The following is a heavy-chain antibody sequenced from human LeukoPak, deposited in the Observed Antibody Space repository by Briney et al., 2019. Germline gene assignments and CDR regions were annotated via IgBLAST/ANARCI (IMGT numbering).Heavy chain of an antibody. Sequence: ASVKLSCKASGGTFSSYAISWVRQAPGQGLEWMGRIIPILGIANYAQKFQSRVTITADKSTSTAYMELSSLRSEDTAVYYCARANSSSSAPDYWGQGTLVTVSS. CDR1: GGTFSSYA. CDR3: ARANSSSSAPDY. D-gene: IGHD6-6*01. V-gene: IGHV1-69*04. J-gene: IGHJ4*02. CDR2: IIPILGIA.